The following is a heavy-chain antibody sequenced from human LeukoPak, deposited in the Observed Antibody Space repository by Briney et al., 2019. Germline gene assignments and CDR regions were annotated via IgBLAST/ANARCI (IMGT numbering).Heavy chain of an antibody. J-gene: IGHJ4*02. CDR3: ARVGPRSSSLDY. Sequence: SETLSLTCTVSGGSISSNNYYWGWIRQPPGKGLEWIGSFYNSGSTYYNPSLKSRVTISVDTSKKQFSLKVRSVTAADTAVYYCARVGPRSSSLDYWGQGTLVTVSS. D-gene: IGHD6-13*01. CDR2: FYNSGST. CDR1: GGSISSNNYY. V-gene: IGHV4-39*01.